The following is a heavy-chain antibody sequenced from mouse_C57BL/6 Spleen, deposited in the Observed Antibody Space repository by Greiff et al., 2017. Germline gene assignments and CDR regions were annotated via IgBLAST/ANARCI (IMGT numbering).Heavy chain of an antibody. D-gene: IGHD1-1*02. CDR1: GYTFTSYW. V-gene: IGHV1-55*01. J-gene: IGHJ1*03. CDR3: AKELVGYVGF. Sequence: QVQLQQPGAELVKPGASVKMSCKASGYTFTSYWLTWVKQRPGHGLEWIGDIYPGSGSTTYNEKFKSKATLTVDTSSSTVYRQISSLTSENSAVYYCAKELVGYVGFWGTGTRVTVSS. CDR2: IYPGSGST.